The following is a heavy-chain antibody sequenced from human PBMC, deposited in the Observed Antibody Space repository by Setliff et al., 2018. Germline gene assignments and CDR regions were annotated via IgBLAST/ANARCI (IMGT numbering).Heavy chain of an antibody. CDR2: IYYSGNT. J-gene: IGHJ4*02. Sequence: KPSETLSLTCTVSGGSISSSSYYWGWIRQPPGKGLEWIGYIYYSGNTYYNPSLKSRVTISVDTSKNQFSLKLSSVTAADTAVYYCASQEPLYSSGWYYFDYWGQGTLVTVSS. CDR1: GGSISSSSYY. V-gene: IGHV4-31*03. D-gene: IGHD6-19*01. CDR3: ASQEPLYSSGWYYFDY.